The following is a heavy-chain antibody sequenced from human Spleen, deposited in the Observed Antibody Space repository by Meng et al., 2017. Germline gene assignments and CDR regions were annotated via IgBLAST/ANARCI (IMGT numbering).Heavy chain of an antibody. CDR1: GDSVSSNTAA. V-gene: IGHV6-1*01. Sequence: SQTLSLTCVISGDSVSSNTAAWHWIRRSPLRGLQWLGRTYHRSNWFYDFAESLKSRITIIPDASKNQFSLQLDSVTPEDTAVYYCARDTYDSSGFSKMYYFDYWGQGTLVTVSS. D-gene: IGHD3-22*01. CDR2: TYHRSNWFY. J-gene: IGHJ4*02. CDR3: ARDTYDSSGFSKMYYFDY.